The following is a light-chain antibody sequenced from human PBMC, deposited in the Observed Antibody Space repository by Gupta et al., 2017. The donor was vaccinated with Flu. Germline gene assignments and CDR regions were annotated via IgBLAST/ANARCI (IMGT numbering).Light chain of an antibody. CDR3: SSYAGSSDSVV. CDR1: SSDNGGNNY. CDR2: DVS. V-gene: IGLV2-8*01. Sequence: SSDNGGNNYVSWYQQHPGKAPKIMIYDVSERPSGVPDHFSGSKTGNTASLTVSGLQADEEADYYCSSYAGSSDSVVFGGGTKLTVL. J-gene: IGLJ2*01.